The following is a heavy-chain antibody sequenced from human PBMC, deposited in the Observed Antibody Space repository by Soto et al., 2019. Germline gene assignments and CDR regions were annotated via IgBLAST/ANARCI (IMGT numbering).Heavy chain of an antibody. V-gene: IGHV3-30-3*01. CDR1: GFTFSSYA. J-gene: IGHJ6*02. CDR2: ISYDGSNK. CDR3: VRMASFYCSGGSCYPTYGMDV. D-gene: IGHD2-15*01. Sequence: QVQLVESGGGVVQPGRSLRLSCAASGFTFSSYAMHWVRQAPGKGLEWVAVISYDGSNKYYADSVKGRFTISRDNSKSTLYLQMNSLRAEDTAVYYCVRMASFYCSGGSCYPTYGMDVWGQGTTVTVSS.